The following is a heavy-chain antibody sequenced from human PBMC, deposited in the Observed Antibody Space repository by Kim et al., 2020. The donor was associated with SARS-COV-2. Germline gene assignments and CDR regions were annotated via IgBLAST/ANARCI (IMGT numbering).Heavy chain of an antibody. CDR2: IYYSGST. CDR1: GGSISSGGYY. Sequence: SETLSLTCTVSGGSISSGGYYWSWIRQHPGKGLEWIGYIYYSGSTYYNPSLKSRVTISVDTSKNQFSLKLSSVTAADTAVYYCARGRPGGYDILTGYYVGSDFDYWGQGTLVTVSS. CDR3: ARGRPGGYDILTGYYVGSDFDY. V-gene: IGHV4-31*03. D-gene: IGHD3-9*01. J-gene: IGHJ4*02.